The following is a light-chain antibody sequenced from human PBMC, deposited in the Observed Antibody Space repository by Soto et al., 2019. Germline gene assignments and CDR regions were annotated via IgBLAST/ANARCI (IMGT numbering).Light chain of an antibody. V-gene: IGKV1-5*03. CDR2: KAS. CDR1: QSISSW. J-gene: IGKJ1*01. Sequence: DIQMTQSPSTLSASVGDRVTITCRASQSISSWLAWYQQKPGKAPKLLIYKASTLQSGVPSRFRGSGSGTEFTLAISSLQPDDSATYYCQQYNDNWAFGPGTKGEIK. CDR3: QQYNDNWA.